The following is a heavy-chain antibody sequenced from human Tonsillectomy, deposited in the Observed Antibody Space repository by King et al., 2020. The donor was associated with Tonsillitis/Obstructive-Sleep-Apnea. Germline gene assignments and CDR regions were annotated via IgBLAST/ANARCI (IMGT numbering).Heavy chain of an antibody. CDR1: GFTFSSYA. CDR3: VKYPAVKYSYGYGASDFDY. V-gene: IGHV3-64D*06. J-gene: IGHJ4*01. Sequence: VQLVESGGGLVQPGGSLRLSCSASGFTFSSYAMHWVRQAPGKGLEYVSAISSNGGSTYYADSVKGRFTISRDNSKNTLYLQMSSLRAEDTAVYYCVKYPAVKYSYGYGASDFDYWGHGTLVTVSS. D-gene: IGHD5-18*01. CDR2: ISSNGGST.